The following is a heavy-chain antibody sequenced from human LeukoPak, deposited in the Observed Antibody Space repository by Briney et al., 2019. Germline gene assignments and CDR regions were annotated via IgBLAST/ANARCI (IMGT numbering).Heavy chain of an antibody. CDR2: INHSGST. D-gene: IGHD6-19*01. J-gene: IGHJ6*02. V-gene: IGHV4-34*01. CDR1: GGSFSGYY. CDR3: ARGSVLAHSSGWQDYYYYGMDV. Sequence: PSETLFLTCAVYGGSFSGYYWSWIRHPPGKGLEWIGEINHSGSTNYNPSLKSRVTISVDTSKNQFSLKLSSVTAADTAVYYCARGSVLAHSSGWQDYYYYGMDVWGQGTTVTVSS.